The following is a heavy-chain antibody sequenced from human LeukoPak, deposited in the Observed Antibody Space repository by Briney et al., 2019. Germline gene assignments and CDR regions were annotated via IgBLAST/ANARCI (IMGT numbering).Heavy chain of an antibody. CDR2: ISSSGSTI. D-gene: IGHD3-3*01. Sequence: GGSLRLSCAASGFTFSDYYMSWIRQAPGKGLEWVSYISSSGSTIYYADSVKGRFTISRDNAKNSLYLQMNSLRAEDTAVYYCAKDQVVDFWSGSLDYWGQGTLVTVSS. CDR3: AKDQVVDFWSGSLDY. J-gene: IGHJ4*02. CDR1: GFTFSDYY. V-gene: IGHV3-11*04.